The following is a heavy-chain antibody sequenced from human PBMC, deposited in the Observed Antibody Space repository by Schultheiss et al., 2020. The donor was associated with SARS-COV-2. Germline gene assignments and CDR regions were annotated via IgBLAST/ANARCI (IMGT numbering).Heavy chain of an antibody. CDR1: GGSFSGYY. CDR3: ARHRYSSSSYYFDY. J-gene: IGHJ4*02. Sequence: SQTLSLTCAVYGGSFSGYYWSWIRQPPGKGLEWIGYIYYSGSTNYNPSLKSRVTISVDTSKNQFSLKLSSVTAADTAVYYCARHRYSSSSYYFDYWGQGTLVTVSS. D-gene: IGHD6-13*01. CDR2: IYYSGST. V-gene: IGHV4-59*08.